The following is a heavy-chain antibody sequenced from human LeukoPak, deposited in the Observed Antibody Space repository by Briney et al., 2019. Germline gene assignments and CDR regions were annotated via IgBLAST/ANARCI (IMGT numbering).Heavy chain of an antibody. CDR2: IKTDGSEK. CDR1: GFTLSSYW. Sequence: GGSLRLSCEASGFTLSSYWMSWVRQAPGKGLEWVANIKTDGSEKYYVDSVKGRFTISRDNAKNSLYLQMNSLRVEDTAVYYCARLLGYDFWSGYYKVYYYNGMDAWDQGTTVTVSS. CDR3: ARLLGYDFWSGYYKVYYYNGMDA. D-gene: IGHD3-3*01. V-gene: IGHV3-7*01. J-gene: IGHJ6*02.